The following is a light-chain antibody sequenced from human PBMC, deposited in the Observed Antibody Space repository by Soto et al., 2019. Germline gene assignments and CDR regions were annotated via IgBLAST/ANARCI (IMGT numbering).Light chain of an antibody. V-gene: IGKV3D-15*01. Sequence: EIMMTQSPATLSVSPGERVTLSGRATQTLSSNLAWYQQRPGQAPRLLIYGASIRATGVPARFSGSGSGSEFTLTISSLQSDDFGIYYCQHFKNWPPTVTFGPGTKVDLK. CDR1: QTLSSN. J-gene: IGKJ3*01. CDR3: QHFKNWPPTVT. CDR2: GAS.